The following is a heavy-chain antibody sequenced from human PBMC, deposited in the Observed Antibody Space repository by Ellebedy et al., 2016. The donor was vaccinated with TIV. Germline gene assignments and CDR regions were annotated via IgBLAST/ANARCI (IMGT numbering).Heavy chain of an antibody. CDR1: GCTFRSYW. V-gene: IGHV3-74*01. CDR2: SKSDGSFT. J-gene: IGHJ4*02. Sequence: GEALKISCAASGCTFRSYWMHGVRQAPGKGLVWISRSKSDGSFTSYSDSVKGLFTISRDNAKNTLYLQMCSLRTEDTAVYYCARGTTTVTAFVYWGQGTLVSVSS. D-gene: IGHD2-21*02. CDR3: ARGTTTVTAFVY.